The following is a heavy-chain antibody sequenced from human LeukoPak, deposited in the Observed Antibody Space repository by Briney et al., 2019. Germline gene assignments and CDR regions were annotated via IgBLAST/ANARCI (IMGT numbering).Heavy chain of an antibody. CDR2: ISDIGSI. D-gene: IGHD2-8*02. CDR3: AGHHPRNTVDF. Sequence: NTSETLSLICTVSGGSISSYYWSWIRQPPGKGLEWIAYISDIGSINYNPSLKSRVTISLDTSKNQFSLKLSSVTAADTAVYYCAGHHPRNTVDFWGQGTLVTVSS. CDR1: GGSISSYY. J-gene: IGHJ4*02. V-gene: IGHV4-59*08.